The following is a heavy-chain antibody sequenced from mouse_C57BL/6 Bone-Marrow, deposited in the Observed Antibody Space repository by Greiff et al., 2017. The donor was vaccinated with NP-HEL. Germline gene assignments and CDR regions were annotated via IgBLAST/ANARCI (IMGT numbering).Heavy chain of an antibody. CDR3: ATSLYYYGSSYGY. J-gene: IGHJ2*01. CDR1: GYTFTSYW. V-gene: IGHV1-64*01. D-gene: IGHD1-1*01. CDR2: IHPNSGST. Sequence: VQLQQPGAELVKPGASVKLSCKASGYTFTSYWMHWVKQRPGQGLEWIGMIHPNSGSTNYNEKFKSKATLTVDKSSSTAYMQLSSLTSEDSAVYYCATSLYYYGSSYGYWGQGTTLTVSS.